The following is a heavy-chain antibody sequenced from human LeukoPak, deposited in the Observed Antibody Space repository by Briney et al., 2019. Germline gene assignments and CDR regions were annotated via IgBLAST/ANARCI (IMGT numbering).Heavy chain of an antibody. J-gene: IGHJ4*02. CDR3: ARVIYRKFDY. Sequence: GGSLRLSCAASGFTFGDTWMNWVRQVPGQGLEWVANIKQDGSEKFYVASVKGRFTISRDNAKNSLYLQMNSLRDEDTAVYYCARVIYRKFDYWGQGTLVTVSS. V-gene: IGHV3-7*01. D-gene: IGHD1-14*01. CDR2: IKQDGSEK. CDR1: GFTFGDTW.